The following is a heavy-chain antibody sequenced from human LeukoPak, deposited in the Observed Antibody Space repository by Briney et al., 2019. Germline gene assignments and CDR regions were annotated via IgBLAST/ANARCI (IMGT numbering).Heavy chain of an antibody. D-gene: IGHD3-10*01. CDR2: IIPIFGTA. J-gene: IGHJ3*02. Sequence: GASVKVSCKASGGTFSSYAISWVRQAPGQGLEWMGGIIPIFGTANYAQKFQGRVTITADESTSTAYMDTAVYYCAVGVRGSGSYQIWGHAFDIWGQGTMVTVSS. CDR1: GGTFSSYA. CDR3: SYQIWGHAFDI. V-gene: IGHV1-69*13.